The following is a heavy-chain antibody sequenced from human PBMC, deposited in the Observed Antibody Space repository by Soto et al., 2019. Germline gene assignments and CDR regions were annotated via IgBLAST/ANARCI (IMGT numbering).Heavy chain of an antibody. Sequence: ASVKVSCKASGYTFTSYGISWVRQAPGQGLEWMGWISAYNGNTNYAQKLQGRVTMTTDTSTSTAYMELRSLRPDDTAVYYCASGLNSSSWYGSNYYYGMDVWGQGTTVTVSS. D-gene: IGHD6-13*01. CDR3: ASGLNSSSWYGSNYYYGMDV. CDR1: GYTFTSYG. J-gene: IGHJ6*02. V-gene: IGHV1-18*01. CDR2: ISAYNGNT.